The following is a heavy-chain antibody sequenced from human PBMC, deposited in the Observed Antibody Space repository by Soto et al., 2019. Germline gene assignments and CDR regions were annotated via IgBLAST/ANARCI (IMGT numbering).Heavy chain of an antibody. Sequence: GESLKISCQGSGYSFTSYWIGWVRQMPGKGLESMGIIYPGDSDTRYSPSFQGQVTISADKSISTAYLQWSSLKASDTAMYYCARGRYYYDSSGFYGMDVWGQGTTVTVSS. D-gene: IGHD3-22*01. V-gene: IGHV5-51*01. CDR2: IYPGDSDT. CDR1: GYSFTSYW. CDR3: ARGRYYYDSSGFYGMDV. J-gene: IGHJ6*02.